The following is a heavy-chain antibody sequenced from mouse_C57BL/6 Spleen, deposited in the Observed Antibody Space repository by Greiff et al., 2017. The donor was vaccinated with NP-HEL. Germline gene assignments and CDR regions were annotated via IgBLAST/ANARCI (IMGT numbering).Heavy chain of an antibody. CDR2: IDPETGGT. CDR3: TRIRVYYFDY. J-gene: IGHJ2*01. V-gene: IGHV1-15*01. CDR1: GYTFTDYE. Sequence: VQLQQSGAELVRPGASVTLSCKASGYTFTDYEMHWVKQTPVHGLEWIGAIDPETGGTAYNQKFKGKAILTADKSSSTAYMELLSLTSEDSAVYYCTRIRVYYFDYWGQGTTLTVSS.